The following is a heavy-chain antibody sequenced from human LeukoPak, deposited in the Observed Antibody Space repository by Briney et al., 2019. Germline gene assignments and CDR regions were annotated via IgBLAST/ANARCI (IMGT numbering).Heavy chain of an antibody. CDR3: ARGRAANSGNYYAGDY. Sequence: GGALRLSCAASGFTFSNYWMHWVRQTPGKGLVWVSRINNDGSTTSDADSVKGRFTISRDNAKNTLYLQMNSLKSEDSAAYYCARGRAANSGNYYAGDYWGQGTLVTVSS. D-gene: IGHD1-26*01. J-gene: IGHJ4*02. CDR2: INNDGSTT. CDR1: GFTFSNYW. V-gene: IGHV3-74*01.